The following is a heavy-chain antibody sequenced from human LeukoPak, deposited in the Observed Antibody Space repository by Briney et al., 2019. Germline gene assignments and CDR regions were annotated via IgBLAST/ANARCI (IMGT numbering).Heavy chain of an antibody. Sequence: ASVKVSCKASGYTFTSYGTSWVRHAPGQGLEWMGWISAYNGNTNYAQTLQGRVTMTTDTSTSTAYMELRSLRSDDTAVYYCARGEKFVATFTWYFDYWGQGTLVTVSS. CDR3: ARGEKFVATFTWYFDY. V-gene: IGHV1-18*04. CDR2: ISAYNGNT. J-gene: IGHJ4*02. D-gene: IGHD5-12*01. CDR1: GYTFTSYG.